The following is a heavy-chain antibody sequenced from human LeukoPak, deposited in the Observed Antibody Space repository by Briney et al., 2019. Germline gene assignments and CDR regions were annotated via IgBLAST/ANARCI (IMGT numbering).Heavy chain of an antibody. J-gene: IGHJ4*02. V-gene: IGHV3-23*01. CDR3: AKGFFGSGSFPHNFDY. CDR2: VRGNGDST. CDR1: GFTFSSFA. Sequence: GGSLRLSCAASGFTFSSFAMHWVRQAPGKGLVWVAVVRGNGDSTHYADSVKGRFTISRDNSKNTLYLQMNSLRDEDTAAYYCAKGFFGSGSFPHNFDYWGQGTLVTVSS. D-gene: IGHD3-10*01.